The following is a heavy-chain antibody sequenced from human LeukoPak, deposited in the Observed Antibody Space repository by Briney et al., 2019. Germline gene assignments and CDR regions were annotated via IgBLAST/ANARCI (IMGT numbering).Heavy chain of an antibody. J-gene: IGHJ6*02. CDR1: GGSFSGYY. Sequence: NPSETLSLTCAVYGGSFSGYYWSWIRQPPGKGLEWIGDINHSGGTNYNPSLKSRVTISVDTSKNQFSLKLSSVTAADTAVYYCARGPAEAGIKYYSYYYGMDVWGQGTTVTVSS. V-gene: IGHV4-34*01. CDR2: INHSGGT. D-gene: IGHD6-13*01. CDR3: ARGPAEAGIKYYSYYYGMDV.